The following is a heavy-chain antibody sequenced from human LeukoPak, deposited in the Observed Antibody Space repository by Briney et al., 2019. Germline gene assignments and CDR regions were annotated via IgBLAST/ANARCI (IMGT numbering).Heavy chain of an antibody. D-gene: IGHD1-26*01. V-gene: IGHV4-30-2*01. Sequence: SETLSLTCTVSGGSISSGGYYWSWIRQPPGKGLEWIGYIYHSGSTYYNPSLKSRVTISVDRSKNQFSLKLSSVTAADTAVYYCARGALVGASSGNWFDPWGQGTLVTVSS. CDR1: GGSISSGGYY. CDR3: ARGALVGASSGNWFDP. CDR2: IYHSGST. J-gene: IGHJ5*02.